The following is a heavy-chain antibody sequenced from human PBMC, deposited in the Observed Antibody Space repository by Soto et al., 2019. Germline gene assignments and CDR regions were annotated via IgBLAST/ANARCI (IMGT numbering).Heavy chain of an antibody. Sequence: EVQLLESGGGLVQPGGCLRLSCAASGFTFTDYALSWVRQAPGKGLEWVATISGIGGSTYLADSVKGRLSISRDNSKNTVSLLMNSLRAEDTAVYFCARGSSGYISSWYYFDYWVRGTLVTVSS. D-gene: IGHD6-13*01. V-gene: IGHV3-23*01. J-gene: IGHJ4*02. CDR1: GFTFTDYA. CDR2: ISGIGGST. CDR3: ARGSSGYISSWYYFDY.